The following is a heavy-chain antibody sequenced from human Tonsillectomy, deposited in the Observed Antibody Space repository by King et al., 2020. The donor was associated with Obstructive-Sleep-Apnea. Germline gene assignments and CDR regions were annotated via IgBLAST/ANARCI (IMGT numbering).Heavy chain of an antibody. J-gene: IGHJ4*02. V-gene: IGHV4-59*01. CDR3: ARGSYGNFIDY. CDR1: GGSISSYY. CDR2: IYYSGST. Sequence: QLQESGPGLVKPSETLSLTCTVSGGSISSYYWSWIRQPPGKGLEWLGYIYYSGSTNYNPSLTSRVTISVDTSKNQFSLKLSSVTAAETAVYYCARGSYGNFIDYWGQGTLVTVSS. D-gene: IGHD5-18*01.